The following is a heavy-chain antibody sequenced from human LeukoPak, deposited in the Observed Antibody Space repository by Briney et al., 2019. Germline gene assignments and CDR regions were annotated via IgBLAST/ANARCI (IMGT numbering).Heavy chain of an antibody. CDR1: GFTFNNYW. Sequence: GGSLRLSCAASGFTFNNYWMHWVRQAPGKGLVWVSRIKSDGKITTYADSVKGRFTTSRDNAKNTFYLQMNSLRAEDTAVYYCARDAGAARYHGMDVWGQGTTVTVPS. D-gene: IGHD6-13*01. CDR2: IKSDGKIT. V-gene: IGHV3-74*01. J-gene: IGHJ6*02. CDR3: ARDAGAARYHGMDV.